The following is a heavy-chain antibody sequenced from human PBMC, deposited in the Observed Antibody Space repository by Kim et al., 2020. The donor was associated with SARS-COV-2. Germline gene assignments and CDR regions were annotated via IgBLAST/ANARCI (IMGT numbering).Heavy chain of an antibody. Sequence: GGSLRLSCAASGFTFSSYAMHWVRQAPGKGLEWVAVILYDGSNKYYADSVKGRFTISRDNSKNTLYLQMNSLRVEDTAVYYCARDQHIVVAGNFDYWGQGTLVTVSS. V-gene: IGHV3-30*04. D-gene: IGHD6-19*01. CDR1: GFTFSSYA. J-gene: IGHJ4*02. CDR3: ARDQHIVVAGNFDY. CDR2: ILYDGSNK.